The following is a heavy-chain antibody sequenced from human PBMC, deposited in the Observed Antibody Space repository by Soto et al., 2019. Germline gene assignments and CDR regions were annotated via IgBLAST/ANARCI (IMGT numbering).Heavy chain of an antibody. D-gene: IGHD4-17*01. CDR1: GGSLSSYY. J-gene: IGHJ5*01. CDR2: VYFSDST. CDR3: AVMGGAYGSHNWLDS. Sequence: SETLSLTCTVSGGSLSSYYWSWIRQSPGKGLEYIGHVYFSDSTKYNPSFKSRLIISLETSKNQFSLRLSSVTAADTAVYYCAVMGGAYGSHNWLDSWGQGARVTVSS. V-gene: IGHV4-59*01.